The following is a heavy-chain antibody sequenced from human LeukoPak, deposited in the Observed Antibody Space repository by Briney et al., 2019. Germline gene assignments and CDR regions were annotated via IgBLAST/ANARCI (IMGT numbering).Heavy chain of an antibody. CDR3: ARPSMRYSSPAFDI. CDR2: IYYSGST. CDR1: GGSISSSSYY. Sequence: SETLSLTCTVSGGSISSSSYYWGWIRQPPGKGLEWIGSIYYSGSTYYNPSLKSRFTISVDTSKNQFSLKLSSVTAADTAVYYCARPSMRYSSPAFDIWGQGTMVTVSS. D-gene: IGHD6-13*01. V-gene: IGHV4-39*01. J-gene: IGHJ3*02.